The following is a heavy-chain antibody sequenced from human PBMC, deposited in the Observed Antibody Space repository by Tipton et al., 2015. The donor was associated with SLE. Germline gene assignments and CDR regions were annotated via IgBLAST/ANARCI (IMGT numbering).Heavy chain of an antibody. CDR2: LYAGGAT. D-gene: IGHD2-15*01. CDR3: AKVRVVVSRGLDV. Sequence: SLRLSCAASGFTLINYDMTWVRQAPGKGLEWVSVLYAGGATDYADSVKGRLVISRDNSKNTLYLQMNSLRAEDTAVYYCAKVRVVVSRGLDVWGQATTVTVSS. V-gene: IGHV3-23*03. J-gene: IGHJ6*02. CDR1: GFTLINYD.